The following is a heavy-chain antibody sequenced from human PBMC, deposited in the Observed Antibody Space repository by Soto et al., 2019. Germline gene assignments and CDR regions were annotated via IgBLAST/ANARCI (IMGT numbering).Heavy chain of an antibody. CDR1: GFTFSDYA. V-gene: IGHV3-23*01. CDR2: VGGSDDDK. J-gene: IGHJ3*02. CDR3: AKDATSFNGVWAHFDM. Sequence: EVQLLESGGGVVQPGGSLRLSCAASGFTFSDYAMSWVRQTPGKGLQWVSGVGGSDDDKHYADSVRGRFIVSRDNSKNTLYLQMNSLRSDDTAIYYCAKDATSFNGVWAHFDMWGQGTEVPVSS. D-gene: IGHD2-8*01.